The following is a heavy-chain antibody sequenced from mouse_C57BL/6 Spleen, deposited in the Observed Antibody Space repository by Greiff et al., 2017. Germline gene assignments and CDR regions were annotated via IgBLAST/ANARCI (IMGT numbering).Heavy chain of an antibody. CDR1: GYTFTDHT. CDR2: IYPRDGST. J-gene: IGHJ4*01. CDR3: ARLSYYGSSRYYAMDY. D-gene: IGHD1-1*01. V-gene: IGHV1-78*01. Sequence: QVQLQQSDAELVKPGASVKISCKVSGYTFTDHTIHWMKQRPEQGLEWIGYIYPRDGSTKYNETFKGKATLTADKSSSTAYMQLNSLTSEDSAVYFCARLSYYGSSRYYAMDYWGQGTSVTVSS.